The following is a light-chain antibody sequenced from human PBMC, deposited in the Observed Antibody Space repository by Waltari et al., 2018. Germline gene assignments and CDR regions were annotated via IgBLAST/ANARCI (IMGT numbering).Light chain of an antibody. Sequence: QSALTQPASVSGSPGQSLTISCTGTSSAVGSYTLVSWYQQHPGKAPKLMIYEGSKRPSGVSNRFAGSKSGNTASLTISGLQAEDEADYYCCSYAGSTTFVLFGGGTKLTVL. J-gene: IGLJ2*01. CDR3: CSYAGSTTFVL. V-gene: IGLV2-23*03. CDR1: SSAVGSYTL. CDR2: EGS.